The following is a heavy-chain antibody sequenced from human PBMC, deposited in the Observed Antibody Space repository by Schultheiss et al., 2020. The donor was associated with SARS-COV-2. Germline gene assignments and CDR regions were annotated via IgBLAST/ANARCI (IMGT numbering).Heavy chain of an antibody. V-gene: IGHV3-7*03. D-gene: IGHD6-19*01. CDR1: GFTFRNYW. J-gene: IGHJ4*02. CDR3: AKIGSSSGWSEVDY. CDR2: IKQDGSVE. Sequence: GGSLRLSCAASGFTFRNYWMDWVRQAPGKGLQWVANIKQDGSVEHYVDSVRGRFIISRDNAKNTLDLQMNSLRVEDTAVYYCAKIGSSSGWSEVDYWGQGTLVTVSS.